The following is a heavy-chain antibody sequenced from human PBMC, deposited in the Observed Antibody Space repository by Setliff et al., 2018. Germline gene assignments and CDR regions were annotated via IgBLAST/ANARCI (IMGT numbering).Heavy chain of an antibody. Sequence: GGSLRLSCAASGFTFSTHSMNWVRQAPGKGLEWVSSISRSSTYIYYADSMKGRFTVSRDTSNNILYLQMNSLRAEDTALYYCPKSRYDDSESFQHWGQGTLVTVSS. V-gene: IGHV3-21*01. D-gene: IGHD5-12*01. CDR2: ISRSSTYI. J-gene: IGHJ1*01. CDR1: GFTFSTHS. CDR3: PKSRYDDSESFQH.